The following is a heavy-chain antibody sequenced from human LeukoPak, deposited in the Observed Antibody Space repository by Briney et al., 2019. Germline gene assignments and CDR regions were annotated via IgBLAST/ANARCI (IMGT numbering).Heavy chain of an antibody. D-gene: IGHD3-10*01. CDR1: GFTFSSYA. CDR3: AKAGHVLLWFGESLFGAFDI. J-gene: IGHJ3*02. V-gene: IGHV3-23*01. Sequence: PGGSLRPSCAASGFTFSSYAMSWVRQAPGKGLEWVSAISGSGGSTYYADSVKGRFTISRDNSKNTLYLQMNSLRAEDTAVYYCAKAGHVLLWFGESLFGAFDIWGQGTMVTVSS. CDR2: ISGSGGST.